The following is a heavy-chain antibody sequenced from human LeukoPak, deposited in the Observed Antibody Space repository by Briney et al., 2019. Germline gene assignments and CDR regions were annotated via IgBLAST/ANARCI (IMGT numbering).Heavy chain of an antibody. CDR1: GFTFSSYS. J-gene: IGHJ4*02. CDR2: ISSSSSYI. D-gene: IGHD6-19*01. CDR3: ARDKRYSSGWYPY. Sequence: GGSLRLSCVASGFTFSSYSMNWVRQAPGKGLEWVSSISSSSSYIYYADSVKGRFTISRDNAKNSLYLQMNSLRAEDTAVYYCARDKRYSSGWYPYWGQGTLVTVSS. V-gene: IGHV3-21*01.